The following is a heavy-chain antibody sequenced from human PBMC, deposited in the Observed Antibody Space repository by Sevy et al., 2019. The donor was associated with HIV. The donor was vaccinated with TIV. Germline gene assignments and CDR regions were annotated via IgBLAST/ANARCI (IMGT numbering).Heavy chain of an antibody. J-gene: IGHJ4*02. V-gene: IGHV4-31*03. Sequence: SETLSLTCTVSGGSISSGGYYWSWIRQHPGKGLEWIGYIYYSGSTYYNPSLKSRVTISVDTSKNQFSLKLSSVTAAETAVYYCARGGHYYGSGSYYTALDYWGQGTLVTVSS. D-gene: IGHD3-10*01. CDR2: IYYSGST. CDR3: ARGGHYYGSGSYYTALDY. CDR1: GGSISSGGYY.